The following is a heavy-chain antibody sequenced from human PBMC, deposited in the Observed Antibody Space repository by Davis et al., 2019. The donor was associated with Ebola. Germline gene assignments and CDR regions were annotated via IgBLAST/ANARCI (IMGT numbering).Heavy chain of an antibody. Sequence: ASVKVSCKTSGYTFTSFYIHWVRQAPGEGLEWMGVINPFGGTTTYAQRFQGRVTMSRDASTGTVSVVLKSLRSEDTAVYYCARGGEALRQTLVYWGQGTPVIVSS. J-gene: IGHJ4*02. CDR3: ARGGEALRQTLVY. CDR2: INPFGGTT. CDR1: GYTFTSFY. D-gene: IGHD3-3*01. V-gene: IGHV1-46*01.